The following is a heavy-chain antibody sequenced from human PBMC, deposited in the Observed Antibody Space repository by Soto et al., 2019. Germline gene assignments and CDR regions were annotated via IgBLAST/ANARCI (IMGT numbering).Heavy chain of an antibody. J-gene: IGHJ4*02. CDR3: ARAQTTLSAIDY. D-gene: IGHD4-17*01. Sequence: SETLSLTCAVYGGFVTSGIYYWSWIRQPPGRGPEWIGDINQSGSTHFNPSLKSRVTISVDTSKNQFSLKLSSVTAADTAVYYCARAQTTLSAIDYWGQGTLVTVSS. V-gene: IGHV4-31*11. CDR1: GGFVTSGIYY. CDR2: INQSGST.